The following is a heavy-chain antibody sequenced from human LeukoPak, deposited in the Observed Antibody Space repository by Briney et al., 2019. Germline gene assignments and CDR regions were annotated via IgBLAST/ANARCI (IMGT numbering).Heavy chain of an antibody. CDR2: IYETGST. D-gene: IGHD3-22*01. CDR1: GGSVSSGGYY. CDR3: ARGGTYYYDSSGYY. V-gene: IGHV4-61*08. Sequence: SETLSLTCTVSGGSVSSGGYYWTWIRQPPGKGLEYIGYIYETGSTNYNPSLKSRVTISADTSKNQFSLKLSSVTAADTAVYYCARGGTYYYDSSGYYWGQGTLVTVSS. J-gene: IGHJ4*02.